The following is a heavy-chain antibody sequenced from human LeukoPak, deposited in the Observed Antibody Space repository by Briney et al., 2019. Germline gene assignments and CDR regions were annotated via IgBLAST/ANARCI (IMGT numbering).Heavy chain of an antibody. J-gene: IGHJ4*02. V-gene: IGHV3-48*02. Sequence: QPGGSLRLSCAAPGFTFSSYSMNWVRQAPGKGLEWVSHITASGTAMFYADSVKGRFTISRDNAKNSLYLQMNSLRDEDTAVYYCASSGNYRFDYWGQGTLVTVSS. D-gene: IGHD1-26*01. CDR1: GFTFSSYS. CDR3: ASSGNYRFDY. CDR2: ITASGTAM.